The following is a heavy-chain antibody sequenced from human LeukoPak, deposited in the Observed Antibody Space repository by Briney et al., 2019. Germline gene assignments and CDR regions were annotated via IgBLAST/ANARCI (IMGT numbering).Heavy chain of an antibody. Sequence: PGGSLRLSCAASGFTFSSYWMSWVRQAPGKGLEWVANIKQDGSEKYYADSVKGRFTISRDNAKNSLYLQMNSLRAEDTAVYYCARHREWELPADAFDIWGQGTMVTVSS. CDR3: ARHREWELPADAFDI. J-gene: IGHJ3*02. CDR1: GFTFSSYW. V-gene: IGHV3-7*01. CDR2: IKQDGSEK. D-gene: IGHD1-26*01.